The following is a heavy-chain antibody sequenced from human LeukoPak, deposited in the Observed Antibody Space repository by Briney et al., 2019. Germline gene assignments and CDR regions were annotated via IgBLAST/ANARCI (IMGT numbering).Heavy chain of an antibody. D-gene: IGHD2-2*01. V-gene: IGHV4-61*02. CDR3: ARDDIVVVPATMPNNWFDP. J-gene: IGHJ5*02. CDR1: GGSISSGSYY. Sequence: PSETLSLTCTVSGGSISSGSYYWSWIRQPAGKGLEWIGRIYTSGSTNCNPSLKSRVTISVDTSKNQFSLKLSSVTAADTAVYYCARDDIVVVPATMPNNWFDPWGQGTLVTVSS. CDR2: IYTSGST.